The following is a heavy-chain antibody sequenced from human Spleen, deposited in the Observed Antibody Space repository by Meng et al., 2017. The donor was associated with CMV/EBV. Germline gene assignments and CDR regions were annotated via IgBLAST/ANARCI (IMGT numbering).Heavy chain of an antibody. CDR1: GGSISSSSYY. V-gene: IGHV4-39*01. D-gene: IGHD2-21*01. J-gene: IGHJ4*02. Sequence: SETLSLTCTVSGGSISSSSYYWGWIRQPPGKGLEWIGSIYYSGSTYYNPSLKSRVTISVDTSKNQFSLKLSSVTAADTAVYYCARVGYCGGDLCGADYWGQGTLVTVSS. CDR2: IYYSGST. CDR3: ARVGYCGGDLCGADY.